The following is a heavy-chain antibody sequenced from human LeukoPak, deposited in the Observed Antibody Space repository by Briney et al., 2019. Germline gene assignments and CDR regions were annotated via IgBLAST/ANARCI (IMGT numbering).Heavy chain of an antibody. CDR2: ISWNSGTI. CDR1: GFTFNNYA. J-gene: IGHJ6*02. V-gene: IGHV3-9*01. Sequence: GGSLRLSCAGSGFTFNNYAMHWVRQPPGKGLEWVSGISWNSGTIDYADSVRGRFTISRDNAKNSLYLQMNSLRAEDTAVYYCARALWSGPVYYGMDVWGQGTTVTVSS. CDR3: ARALWSGPVYYGMDV. D-gene: IGHD3-10*01.